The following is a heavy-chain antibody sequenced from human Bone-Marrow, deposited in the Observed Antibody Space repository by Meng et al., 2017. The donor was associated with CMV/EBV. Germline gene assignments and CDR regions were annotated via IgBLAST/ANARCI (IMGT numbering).Heavy chain of an antibody. CDR3: ARARPRGAAANFDY. Sequence: GSLRLSCTVSGGSVSSGSYYWSWIRQPPGKGLEWIGYIYYSGSTNYNPSLKSRVTISVDTSKNQFSLKLSSVTAADTAVYYCARARPRGAAANFDYWGQGTLVTVSS. CDR2: IYYSGST. CDR1: GGSVSSGSYY. J-gene: IGHJ4*02. V-gene: IGHV4-61*01. D-gene: IGHD6-13*01.